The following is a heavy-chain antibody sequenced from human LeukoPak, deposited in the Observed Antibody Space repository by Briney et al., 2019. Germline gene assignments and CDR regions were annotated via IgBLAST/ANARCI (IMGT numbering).Heavy chain of an antibody. J-gene: IGHJ4*02. CDR3: AKGRTSGYSILKVFDF. CDR2: ISVSGSTT. V-gene: IGHV3-23*01. CDR1: GITFSNYA. D-gene: IGHD3-3*01. Sequence: GGSLRLSCAASGITFSNYAMHWVRQAPGKGLEWVSAISVSGSTTYYADSVKGRFTISRDNSKNTVYLQMNSLRAEDTAVYFCAKGRTSGYSILKVFDFWGQGTLVTVSS.